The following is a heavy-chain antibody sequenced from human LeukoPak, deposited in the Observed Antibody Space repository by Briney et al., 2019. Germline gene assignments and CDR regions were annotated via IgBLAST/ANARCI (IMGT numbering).Heavy chain of an antibody. D-gene: IGHD3-10*01. V-gene: IGHV3-48*03. CDR3: AREPSPRRGPGTTYFDY. CDR1: GFTFSKYE. J-gene: IGHJ4*02. Sequence: PGGSLRLSCAASGFTFSKYEMNWVRQAPGKGLEWVSCISGTGATTYYADSVKGRFTISRDNSTTTLYLQLNSLRAEDTAVYYCAREPSPRRGPGTTYFDYWGQGTLVTVSS. CDR2: ISGTGATT.